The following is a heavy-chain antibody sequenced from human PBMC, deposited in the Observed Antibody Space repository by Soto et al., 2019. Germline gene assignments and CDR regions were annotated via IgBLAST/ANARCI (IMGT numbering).Heavy chain of an antibody. J-gene: IGHJ5*02. CDR3: ARGPAKYCSGGSCYPNNWFDP. CDR2: TYYRSKWYN. CDR1: GDSVSSNSAA. V-gene: IGHV6-1*01. Sequence: PSHTLSLTCAISGDSVSSNSAAWNWIRQSPSRGLEWLGRTYYRSKWYNDYAVSVKSRITINPDTSKNQFSLQLNSVTPEDTAVYYCARGPAKYCSGGSCYPNNWFDPWGQGTLVTVSS. D-gene: IGHD2-15*01.